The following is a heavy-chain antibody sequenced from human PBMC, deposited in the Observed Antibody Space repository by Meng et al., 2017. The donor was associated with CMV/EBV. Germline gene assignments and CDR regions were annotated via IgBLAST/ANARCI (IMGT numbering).Heavy chain of an antibody. CDR2: NIPIFGTA. Sequence: SVKVSCKASGGTFSSYAISWVRQAPGQGLEWMGGNIPIFGTANYAQKFQGRVTITTDESTSTAYMELSSLRSEDTAVYYCAREYAYGGNLAEYFQHWGQGTLVTVSS. CDR1: GGTFSSYA. J-gene: IGHJ1*01. V-gene: IGHV1-69*05. D-gene: IGHD4/OR15-4a*01. CDR3: AREYAYGGNLAEYFQH.